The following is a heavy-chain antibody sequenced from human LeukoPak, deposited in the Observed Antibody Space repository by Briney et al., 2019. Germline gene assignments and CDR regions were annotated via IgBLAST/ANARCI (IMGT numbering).Heavy chain of an antibody. J-gene: IGHJ3*01. D-gene: IGHD3-22*01. V-gene: IGHV4-59*01. CDR2: IYYSGST. CDR1: GGSISSYY. CDR3: ARSPISDYDSSGYYYGGALDV. Sequence: SETLSLTCTVSGGSISSYYWSWIRQPPGKGLEWIGYIYYSGSTNYNPSLKSRVTISVDTSKNQFSLRLTSVTAADTAVYYCARSPISDYDSSGYYYGGALDVWGQGTMVTVSS.